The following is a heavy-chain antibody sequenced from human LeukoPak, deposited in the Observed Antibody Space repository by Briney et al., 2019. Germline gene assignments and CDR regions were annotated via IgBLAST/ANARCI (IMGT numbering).Heavy chain of an antibody. V-gene: IGHV3-9*01. CDR2: IYWDGGGV. CDR1: GFTFSSYS. CDR3: GKDLKPGGMDV. Sequence: SLRLSCAASGFTFSSYSMNWVRQAPGKGLEWVSGIYWDGGGVGYADSVKGRFTISRDKAKNSLYLQMNSLRPEDTALYYCGKDLKPGGMDVWGQGTTVTVSS. J-gene: IGHJ6*02.